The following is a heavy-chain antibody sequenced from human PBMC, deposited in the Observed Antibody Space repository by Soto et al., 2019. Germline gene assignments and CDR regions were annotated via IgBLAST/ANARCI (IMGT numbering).Heavy chain of an antibody. Sequence: PGESLKISCTGVGYIFTNYWVGWVRQRPGKGLEWMGIIYPGDSETRYSPSLEGQVTISVDKSITTAYLQWSSLKASDTAMYYCARGYCTTTICDPWFDPWGQGTLVTVSS. CDR1: GYIFTNYW. D-gene: IGHD2-2*01. V-gene: IGHV5-51*01. J-gene: IGHJ5*02. CDR3: ARGYCTTTICDPWFDP. CDR2: IYPGDSET.